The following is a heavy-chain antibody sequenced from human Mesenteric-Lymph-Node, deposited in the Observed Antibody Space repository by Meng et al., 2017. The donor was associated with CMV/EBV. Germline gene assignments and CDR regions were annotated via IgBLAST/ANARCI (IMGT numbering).Heavy chain of an antibody. CDR3: ARDGKMIPFGGVIPDY. CDR2: ISAYNGDT. Sequence: ASVTVSCKASGYMFTSYGISWVRQAPGQGLEWMGWISAYNGDTNYAQKLQGRVTMTTDTSTSTAYMELRSLISDDTAVYYCARDGKMIPFGGVIPDYWGQGTLVTVSS. J-gene: IGHJ4*02. V-gene: IGHV1-18*01. D-gene: IGHD3-16*01. CDR1: GYMFTSYG.